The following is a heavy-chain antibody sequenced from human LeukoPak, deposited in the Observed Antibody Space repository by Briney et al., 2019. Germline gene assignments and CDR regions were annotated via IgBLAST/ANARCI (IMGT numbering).Heavy chain of an antibody. CDR3: ARDQVTDYLAL. CDR2: INPKSGNT. J-gene: IGHJ3*01. Sequence: ASVKVSCKASGYSFIDYYIHWVRQAPGQGLEWMGWINPKSGNTNYAQKFQGRVTMTRDTSITTAYMELSRLKSDDTAVYYCARDQVTDYLALWGQGTMVTVSS. D-gene: IGHD2/OR15-2a*01. CDR1: GYSFIDYY. V-gene: IGHV1-2*02.